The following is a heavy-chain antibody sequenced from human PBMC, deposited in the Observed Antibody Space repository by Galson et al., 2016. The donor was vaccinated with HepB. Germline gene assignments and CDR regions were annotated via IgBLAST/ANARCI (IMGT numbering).Heavy chain of an antibody. J-gene: IGHJ4*02. D-gene: IGHD3-22*01. Sequence: SLRLSCAASGFTFSSYEMNWVRQAPGKGLEWASYISSSGSTIYYADSVKGRFTISRDNAKNSLYLQMNSLRAEDTAVYYCARDHYDSSGYYLSGGYWGQGTLVTVSS. CDR1: GFTFSSYE. V-gene: IGHV3-48*03. CDR3: ARDHYDSSGYYLSGGY. CDR2: ISSSGSTI.